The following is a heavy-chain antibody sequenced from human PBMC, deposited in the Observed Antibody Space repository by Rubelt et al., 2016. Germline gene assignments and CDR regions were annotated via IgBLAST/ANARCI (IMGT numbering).Heavy chain of an antibody. CDR1: GASFSGYY. CDR2: LNHSGGT. V-gene: IGHV4-34*01. J-gene: IGHJ4*02. Sequence: QVQLQQWGAGLLKPSETLSLTCAVYGASFSGYYWSWIRQPPGKGLEWIGELNHSGGTNTNASLKSRVAISGDTSKNQFSLKMRRVTAADTAVYYCARGRGLLDGDYVDYWGQGTLVTVSS. D-gene: IGHD3/OR15-3a*01. CDR3: ARGRGLLDGDYVDY.